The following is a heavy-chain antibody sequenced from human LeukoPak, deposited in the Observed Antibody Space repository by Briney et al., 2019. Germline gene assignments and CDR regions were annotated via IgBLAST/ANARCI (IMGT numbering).Heavy chain of an antibody. CDR1: GGSFSGYY. CDR3: ATSMTTVTPDY. CDR2: INHSGST. Sequence: SETLSLTCAVYGGSFSGYYWSWIRQPPGKGLEWIGEINHSGSTNYNPSLKSRVTISVDTSKNQFSLKLSSVTAAGTAVYYCATSMTTVTPDYWGQGTLVTVSS. V-gene: IGHV4-34*01. J-gene: IGHJ4*02. D-gene: IGHD4-11*01.